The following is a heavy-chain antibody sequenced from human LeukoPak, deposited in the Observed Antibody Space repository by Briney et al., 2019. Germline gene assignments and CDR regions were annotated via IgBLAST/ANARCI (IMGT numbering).Heavy chain of an antibody. V-gene: IGHV3-23*01. CDR3: AKDHWITLGLLSYYYSYMDV. Sequence: GGSLRLSCAASGFTFSSYAMSWVRQAPGKGLEWVSAISGSGGSTYYADSVKGRFTISRDNSKNTLYLQMNSLRAEDPVVYYCAKDHWITLGLLSYYYSYMDVWGKGTTVTVSS. D-gene: IGHD1-1*01. J-gene: IGHJ6*03. CDR1: GFTFSSYA. CDR2: ISGSGGST.